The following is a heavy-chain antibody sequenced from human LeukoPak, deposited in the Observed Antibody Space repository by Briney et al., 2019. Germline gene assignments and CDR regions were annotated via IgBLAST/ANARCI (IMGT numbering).Heavy chain of an antibody. J-gene: IGHJ4*02. Sequence: GGSLRLSCAASGFTFSTYGMHWVRQAPGKGLEWVAVIWYDGRNKYYADSVKGRFTISRDNSKNTLYVQMNSLRAEDTAVYYCARDGNGYDSSGYFDYWGQGTLVTVSS. CDR3: ARDGNGYDSSGYFDY. CDR1: GFTFSTYG. V-gene: IGHV3-33*01. CDR2: IWYDGRNK. D-gene: IGHD3-22*01.